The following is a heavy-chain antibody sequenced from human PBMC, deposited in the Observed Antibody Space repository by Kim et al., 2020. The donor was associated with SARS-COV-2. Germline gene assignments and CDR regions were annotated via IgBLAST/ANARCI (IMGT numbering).Heavy chain of an antibody. V-gene: IGHV3-23*01. CDR3: AKYRGYCSGGSCYPLYYYGMDV. CDR1: GFTFSSYA. Sequence: GGSLRLSCAASGFTFSSYAMSWVRQAPGKGLEWVSAISGSGGSTYYADSVKGRFTISRDNSKNTLYLQMNSLRAEDTAVYYCAKYRGYCSGGSCYPLYYYGMDVWGQGTTVTVSS. CDR2: ISGSGGST. D-gene: IGHD2-15*01. J-gene: IGHJ6*02.